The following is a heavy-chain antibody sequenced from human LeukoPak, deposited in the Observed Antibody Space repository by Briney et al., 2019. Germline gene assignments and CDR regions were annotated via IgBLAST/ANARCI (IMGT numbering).Heavy chain of an antibody. Sequence: PSETLSLTCTVSGGSISSYYWSWIRQPPGNGLEWIGYIYYSGSTNYNPSLKSRVTISVDTSKNQFSLKLSSVTAADTAVYYCARHVPLSRYSGYDYKPSMAFDIWGQGTMVTVSS. D-gene: IGHD5-12*01. J-gene: IGHJ3*02. CDR2: IYYSGST. CDR3: ARHVPLSRYSGYDYKPSMAFDI. CDR1: GGSISSYY. V-gene: IGHV4-59*08.